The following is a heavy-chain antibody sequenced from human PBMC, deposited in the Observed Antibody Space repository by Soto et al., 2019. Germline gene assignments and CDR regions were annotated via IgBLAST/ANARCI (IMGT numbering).Heavy chain of an antibody. CDR1: GYTFTSYY. D-gene: IGHD4-4*01. V-gene: IGHV1-46*01. Sequence: ASVKVSCKASGYTFTSYYMHWVRQAPGQGLEWMGIINPSGGSTSYAQKFQGRVTMTRDTSTSTVYMELSSLRSEDTAVYYCARDVRITVTTWGYYYYYMDVWGKGTTVTVSS. CDR2: INPSGGST. J-gene: IGHJ6*03. CDR3: ARDVRITVTTWGYYYYYMDV.